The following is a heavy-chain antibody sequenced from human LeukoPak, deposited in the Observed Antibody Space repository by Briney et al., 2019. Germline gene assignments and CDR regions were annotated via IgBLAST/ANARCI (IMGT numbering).Heavy chain of an antibody. CDR1: GFTFSSYW. CDR2: IKQDGSEK. CDR3: AKAGSGWYYFDY. D-gene: IGHD6-19*01. V-gene: IGHV3-7*03. J-gene: IGHJ4*02. Sequence: GGSLRLSCAASGFTFSSYWMSWVRQAPGKGLEWVANIKQDGSEKYYVDSVKGRFTISRDNAKNSLYLQMNSLRAEDAAVYYCAKAGSGWYYFDYWGQGTLVTVSS.